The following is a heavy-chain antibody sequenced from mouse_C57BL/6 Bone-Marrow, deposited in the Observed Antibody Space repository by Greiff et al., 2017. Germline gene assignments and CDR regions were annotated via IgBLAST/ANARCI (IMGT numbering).Heavy chain of an antibody. Sequence: EVMLVESGPGMVKPSQSLSLTCTVSGYSITSGYDWHWLRHFPGNKLEWMGYISYSGSTNYNPSLKSRIYITHDTSKNHFFLKLNSVTTEDTATYYCARDDYGSYFDYWGQGTTLTVSS. V-gene: IGHV3-1*01. CDR1: GYSITSGYD. CDR3: ARDDYGSYFDY. J-gene: IGHJ2*01. D-gene: IGHD1-1*01. CDR2: ISYSGST.